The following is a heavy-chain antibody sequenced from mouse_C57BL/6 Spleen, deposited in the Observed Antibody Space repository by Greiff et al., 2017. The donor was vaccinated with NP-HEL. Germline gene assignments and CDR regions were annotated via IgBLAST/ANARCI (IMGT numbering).Heavy chain of an antibody. CDR3: ARDEVNGAYYFDY. Sequence: EVKLQESGGGLVKPGGSLKLSCAASGFTFSSYAMSWVRQTPEKRLEWVATISDGGSYTYYPDNVKGRFTISRDNAKNNLYLQMSHLKSEDTAMYYCARDEVNGAYYFDYWGQGTTLTVSS. CDR2: ISDGGSYT. CDR1: GFTFSSYA. D-gene: IGHD2-1*01. V-gene: IGHV5-4*01. J-gene: IGHJ2*01.